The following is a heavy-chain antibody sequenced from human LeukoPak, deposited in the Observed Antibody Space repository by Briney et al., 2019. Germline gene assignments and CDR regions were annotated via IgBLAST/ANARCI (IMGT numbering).Heavy chain of an antibody. Sequence: GGSLRLSCAASGFTFSNAWMSWVRQAPGKGLEWVGRIKSKTDGGTTDYAAPVKGRFTISRDDSKNTLYLQMNSLRTEDTAVYYCTTGGVVPESPFDYWGQGTLVTVSS. CDR3: TTGGVVPESPFDY. V-gene: IGHV3-15*01. J-gene: IGHJ4*02. CDR1: GFTFSNAW. CDR2: IKSKTDGGTT. D-gene: IGHD2-2*01.